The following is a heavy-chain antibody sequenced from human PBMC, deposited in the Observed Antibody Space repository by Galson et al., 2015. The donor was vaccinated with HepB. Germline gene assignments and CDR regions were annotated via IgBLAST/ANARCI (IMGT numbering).Heavy chain of an antibody. CDR2: ISGYNGNT. Sequence: SVKVSCKASGYNFTSNGISWVRQAPGQGLEWMGWISGYNGNTNYPQKFPGRVTMTTDTSTSTAYMELRSLRSDDTAVYYCARVLPYYDFWSGYSRDYNWFDAWGQGTLVTVSS. J-gene: IGHJ5*02. CDR1: GYNFTSNG. D-gene: IGHD3-3*01. V-gene: IGHV1-18*01. CDR3: ARVLPYYDFWSGYSRDYNWFDA.